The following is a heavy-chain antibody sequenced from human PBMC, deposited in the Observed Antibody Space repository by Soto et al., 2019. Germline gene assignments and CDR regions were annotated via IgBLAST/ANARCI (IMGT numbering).Heavy chain of an antibody. CDR3: ARHSAGVNDFWSGDFDY. J-gene: IGHJ4*02. Sequence: GAALKISCKGSGYSFTSYWISSVRQMPGKGLEWMGRIDPSDSYTNYSPSFQGHVTISADKSISTAYLQWSSLKASDTAMYYCARHSAGVNDFWSGDFDYWGQGTLVTGSS. CDR2: IDPSDSYT. D-gene: IGHD3-3*01. CDR1: GYSFTSYW. V-gene: IGHV5-10-1*01.